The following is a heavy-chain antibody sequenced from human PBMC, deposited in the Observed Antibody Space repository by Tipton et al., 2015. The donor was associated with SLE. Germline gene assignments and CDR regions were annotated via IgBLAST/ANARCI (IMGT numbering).Heavy chain of an antibody. CDR1: GYSISSGYY. V-gene: IGHV4-38-2*01. Sequence: TLSLTCAVSGYSISSGYYWGWIRQPPGKGLEWIGSIYHSGSTYYNPSLKSRVTISVDTSKNQFSLKLSSVTAADTAVYYCARLPYSPLYYYYYMDVWGKGTTVTVSS. CDR3: ARLPYSPLYYYYYMDV. CDR2: IYHSGST. D-gene: IGHD5-12*01. J-gene: IGHJ6*03.